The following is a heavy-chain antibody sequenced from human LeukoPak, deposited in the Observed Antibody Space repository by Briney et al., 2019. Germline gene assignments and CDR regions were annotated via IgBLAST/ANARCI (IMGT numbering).Heavy chain of an antibody. CDR1: GVSILDHG. CDR3: ARLKPNFLETFDS. CDR2: IYTSGST. Sequence: SETLSLTCTVSGVSILDHGWSWIRQPPGKGLEWIGSIYTSGSTYFNPSLTRRVAISMDTSKNQFSLNLTSVTAADTAIFYCARLKPNFLETFDSWGQGALVTVSS. J-gene: IGHJ4*02. D-gene: IGHD1-1*01. V-gene: IGHV4-4*09.